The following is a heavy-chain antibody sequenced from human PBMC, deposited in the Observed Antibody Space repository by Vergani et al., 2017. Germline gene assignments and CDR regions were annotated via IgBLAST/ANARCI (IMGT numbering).Heavy chain of an antibody. CDR3: ARHRDSGGFIPSSYFYGMDV. Sequence: QVQLQESGPGLVKPSETLTLTCDVSDSSIMTNPYWGWFRQSPGKGLVWIGCIHHSGDTHYNSSLKSRVSISLMSSSKFSLSLTSVTAADTAIYYCARHRDSGGFIPSSYFYGMDVWGHGTTVTVSS. V-gene: IGHV4-38-2*01. D-gene: IGHD3-10*01. CDR2: IHHSGDT. CDR1: DSSIMTNPY. J-gene: IGHJ6*02.